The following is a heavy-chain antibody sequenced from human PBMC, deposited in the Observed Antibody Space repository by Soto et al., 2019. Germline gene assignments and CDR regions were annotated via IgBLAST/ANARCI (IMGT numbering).Heavy chain of an antibody. D-gene: IGHD2-15*01. CDR1: GFTFSSYA. CDR3: AKPYCSGGSCYRWYFDL. Sequence: GGSLRLSCAASGFTFSSYAMSWVRQAPGKGLEWVSAISGSGGSTYYADSVKGRFTISRDNSKNTLYLQMNSLRAEDTAVYYSAKPYCSGGSCYRWYFDLWGRGTLVTVSS. CDR2: ISGSGGST. V-gene: IGHV3-23*01. J-gene: IGHJ2*01.